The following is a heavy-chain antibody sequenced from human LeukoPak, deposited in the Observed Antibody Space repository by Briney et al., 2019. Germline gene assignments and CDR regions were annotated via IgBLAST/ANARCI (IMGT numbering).Heavy chain of an antibody. Sequence: PGGSLRLSCAASGFTFSSYSMNWVRRAPGKGLEWVSSISSSSSYIYYADSVKGRFTISRDNAKNSLYLQMNSLRAEDTAVYYYARDATPIAAAGTGWFDPWGQGTLVTVSS. CDR1: GFTFSSYS. CDR3: ARDATPIAAAGTGWFDP. V-gene: IGHV3-21*01. J-gene: IGHJ5*02. CDR2: ISSSSSYI. D-gene: IGHD6-13*01.